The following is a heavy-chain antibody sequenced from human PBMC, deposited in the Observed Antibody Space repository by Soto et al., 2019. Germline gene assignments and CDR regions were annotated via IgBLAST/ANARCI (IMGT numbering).Heavy chain of an antibody. CDR2: IYYSGST. J-gene: IGHJ4*02. CDR1: GGSISSYY. V-gene: IGHV4-59*08. Sequence: PSETLSLTCTVSGGSISSYYWSWIRLPPGKGLEWIGYIYYSGSTNYNPSLKSRVTISVDTSKNQFSLKLSSVTAADTAVYYCARLRVRGVIPTGLDYWGQGTLVTVS. D-gene: IGHD3-10*01. CDR3: ARLRVRGVIPTGLDY.